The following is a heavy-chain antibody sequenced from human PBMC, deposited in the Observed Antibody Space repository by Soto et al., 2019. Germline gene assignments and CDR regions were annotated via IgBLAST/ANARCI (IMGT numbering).Heavy chain of an antibody. Sequence: EVQLVESGGGLVKPGGALRLSCAAAGFTFTTVWMNWVRQAPGKGLEWVERIKSKTEGGTADYAAPVKGRFTISRDDSENTLYLQMTSLKTEDTAAYYCTKEIRRGVDHWGQGTLVTVSS. D-gene: IGHD3-10*01. CDR2: IKSKTEGGTA. CDR1: GFTFTTVW. J-gene: IGHJ4*02. V-gene: IGHV3-15*07. CDR3: TKEIRRGVDH.